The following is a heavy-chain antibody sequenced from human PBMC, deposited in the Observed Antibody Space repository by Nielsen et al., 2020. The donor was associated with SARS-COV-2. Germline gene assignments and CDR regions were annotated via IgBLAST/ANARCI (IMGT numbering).Heavy chain of an antibody. V-gene: IGHV3-30-3*01. Sequence: GESLKISCAASGFTFSSYAMHWVRQAPGKGLEWVAVISYDGSNKYYADSVKGRFTISRDNSKNTLYLQMNSLRAEDTAVYYCARSRPGQWLATYWGQGTLVTVSS. CDR3: ARSRPGQWLATY. CDR1: GFTFSSYA. D-gene: IGHD6-19*01. J-gene: IGHJ4*02. CDR2: ISYDGSNK.